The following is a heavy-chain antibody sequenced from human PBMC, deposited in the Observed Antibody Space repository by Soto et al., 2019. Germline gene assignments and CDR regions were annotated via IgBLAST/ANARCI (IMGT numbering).Heavy chain of an antibody. Sequence: GGSMRLSCAACGFPVSSYAMSWVRQAPGKGLEWVSAISGSGGSTYYADSVKGRFTISRDNSKNTLYLQMNSLRAEDTAVYYCAKPHSITTGYNWFDPWGQGTLVTVSS. V-gene: IGHV3-23*01. D-gene: IGHD3-22*01. CDR1: GFPVSSYA. CDR2: ISGSGGST. CDR3: AKPHSITTGYNWFDP. J-gene: IGHJ5*02.